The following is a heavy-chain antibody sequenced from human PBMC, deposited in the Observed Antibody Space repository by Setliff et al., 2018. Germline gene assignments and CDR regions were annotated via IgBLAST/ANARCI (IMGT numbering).Heavy chain of an antibody. CDR2: MHSDDRSI. D-gene: IGHD6-19*01. Sequence: PGGSLRLSCAASGFTFSSYSMNWVRQAPGKGLEWVSRMHSDDRSITYADSVKGRFTISRDNAKNSLYLQMNSLRAEDTAVYYCARERFVAVGNWFDPWGQGTLVTVSS. CDR3: ARERFVAVGNWFDP. V-gene: IGHV3-74*03. J-gene: IGHJ5*02. CDR1: GFTFSSYS.